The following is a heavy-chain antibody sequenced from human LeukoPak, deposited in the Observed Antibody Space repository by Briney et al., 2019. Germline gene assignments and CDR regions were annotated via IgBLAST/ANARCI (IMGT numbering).Heavy chain of an antibody. CDR2: ISAYNGNT. J-gene: IGHJ6*03. V-gene: IGHV1-18*01. Sequence: ASVKLSCKASGYTFTSYGISWVRQAPGQGLEWMGWISAYNGNTNYAQKLQGRVTMTTDTSTSTAYMELRSLRSDDTAVYYCARAVSSSSIYYYYYYMDVWGKGTTVTVSS. D-gene: IGHD6-6*01. CDR1: GYTFTSYG. CDR3: ARAVSSSSIYYYYYYMDV.